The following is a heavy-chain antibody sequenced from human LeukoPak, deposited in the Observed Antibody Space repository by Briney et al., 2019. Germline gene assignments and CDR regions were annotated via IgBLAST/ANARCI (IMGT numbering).Heavy chain of an antibody. Sequence: SETLSLTCTVSGGSISSGDYYWSWIRQPPGKGLEWMGSIYYSGSTYYNPSLKSRVTISVDTSKNQFSLKLSSVTAADTAVYYCARASVVAAGGPWFDPWGQGTLVTVSS. CDR1: GGSISSGDYY. CDR2: IYYSGST. V-gene: IGHV4-30-4*01. CDR3: ARASVVAAGGPWFDP. D-gene: IGHD2-15*01. J-gene: IGHJ5*02.